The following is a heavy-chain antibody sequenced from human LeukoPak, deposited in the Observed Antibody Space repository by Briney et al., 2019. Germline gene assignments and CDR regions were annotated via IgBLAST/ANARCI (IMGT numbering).Heavy chain of an antibody. Sequence: SVKVSCKASGGTFSSYAISWVRQAPGQGLEWMGRIIPIFGTANYAQKFQGRVTITADESTSTAYMELSSLRSEDTAVYYCARVSCSGGSCYAGWFDPWGQGTLVTVSS. V-gene: IGHV1-69*13. CDR2: IIPIFGTA. D-gene: IGHD2-15*01. J-gene: IGHJ5*02. CDR1: GGTFSSYA. CDR3: ARVSCSGGSCYAGWFDP.